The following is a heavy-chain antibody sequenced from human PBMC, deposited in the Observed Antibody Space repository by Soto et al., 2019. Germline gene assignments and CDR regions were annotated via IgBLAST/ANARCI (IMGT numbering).Heavy chain of an antibody. D-gene: IGHD4-4*01. J-gene: IGHJ1*01. CDR2: INPIFGTA. CDR1: GGTFSTYP. Sequence: QVQLVQSGAEVKKPGSSVKVSCKASGGTFSTYPISWVRQAPGQGLEWMGGINPIFGTANYAQKLQGRVTXXXXXSXXXXXXXXXXXXSDDTAXXXXARLRASNYEAYQHWGQGTLVTVSS. CDR3: ARLRASNYEAYQH. V-gene: IGHV1-69*12.